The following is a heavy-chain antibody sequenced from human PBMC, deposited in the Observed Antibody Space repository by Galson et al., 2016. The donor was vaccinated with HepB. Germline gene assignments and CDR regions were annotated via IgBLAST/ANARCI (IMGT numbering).Heavy chain of an antibody. Sequence: SLRLSCAASGFAFNTYWMRWVRHAPGKGLEWVANIKQDASEKYYVDSVKGRFTISRDNARNSMFLQMNSLRPDDTAVYYCGRAQWIPARRAAYFDYWGQGILVTVSS. CDR2: IKQDASEK. CDR1: GFAFNTYW. J-gene: IGHJ4*02. D-gene: IGHD5-18*01. CDR3: GRAQWIPARRAAYFDY. V-gene: IGHV3-7*03.